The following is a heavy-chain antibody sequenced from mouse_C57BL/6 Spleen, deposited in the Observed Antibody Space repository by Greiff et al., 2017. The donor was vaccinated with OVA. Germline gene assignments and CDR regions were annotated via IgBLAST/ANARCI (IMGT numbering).Heavy chain of an antibody. CDR2: INPNNGGT. CDR3: ARSLAY. J-gene: IGHJ3*01. CDR1: GYTFTDYY. V-gene: IGHV1-26*01. Sequence: EVQLQQSGPELVKPGASVTISCKASGYTFTDYYMNWVKQSHGKSLEWIGDINPNNGGTSYNQKFKGKATLTVDKSTSTGYMERRSLTYEDAAVYYCARSLAYWGQGTLVTVSA.